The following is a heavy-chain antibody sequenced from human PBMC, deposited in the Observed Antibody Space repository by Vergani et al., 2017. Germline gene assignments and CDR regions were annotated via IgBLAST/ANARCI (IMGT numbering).Heavy chain of an antibody. D-gene: IGHD3-22*01. CDR1: GFTFSSYR. CDR2: ISSSSSTI. J-gene: IGHJ6*03. CDR3: ASGYDYYMDV. Sequence: VQLVESGGGVVQPGRSLRLSCAASGFTFSSYRMNWVRQAPGKRLECVSYISSSSSTIYYADSVKGRFTISRDNAKNSLYLQMNSLRAEDTAVYYCASGYDYYMDVWGKGTTVTVSS. V-gene: IGHV3-48*01.